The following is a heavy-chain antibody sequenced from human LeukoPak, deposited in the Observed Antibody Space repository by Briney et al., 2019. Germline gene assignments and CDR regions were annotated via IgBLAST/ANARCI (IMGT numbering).Heavy chain of an antibody. CDR3: ARDRPIYCSGGSCYRVKNYYYYGMDV. Sequence: GGSLRLSCVASGLSFSSYAMNWVRQAPGKGLQWVSSITGSSDYIYYADSVKGRFTISRDNSKNTLYLQMNSLRAEDTAVYYCARDRPIYCSGGSCYRVKNYYYYGMDVWGQGTTVTVSS. CDR2: ITGSSDYI. V-gene: IGHV3-21*01. D-gene: IGHD2-15*01. CDR1: GLSFSSYA. J-gene: IGHJ6*02.